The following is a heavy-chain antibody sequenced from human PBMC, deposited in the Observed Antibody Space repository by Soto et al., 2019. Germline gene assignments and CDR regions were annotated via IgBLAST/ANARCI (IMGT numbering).Heavy chain of an antibody. CDR3: ARQHCGGDCHLDY. CDR2: ITGSGDTT. CDR1: AFRFSSYS. J-gene: IGHJ4*02. Sequence: GGSLRLSCAATSAFRFSSYSMSWVRQTPGKGLEWVSAITGSGDTTYYADSVEGRFAISRDNSNYTHYLQMSSLSTGDTAIYYCARQHCGGDCHLDYWGQGTLVTVSS. V-gene: IGHV3-23*01. D-gene: IGHD2-21*02.